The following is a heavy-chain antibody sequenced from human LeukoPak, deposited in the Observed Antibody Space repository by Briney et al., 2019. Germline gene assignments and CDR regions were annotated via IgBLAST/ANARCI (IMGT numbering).Heavy chain of an antibody. CDR3: ARAPPSIGQGVGYLDY. J-gene: IGHJ4*03. Sequence: TSSETLSLICTVSGGSLSSYYGSWIRQPPGKGLECIGYISDRGRTNYNLSLKSQFLISQDTSKNQFSRRLSSLTAADTAVYYGARAPPSIGQGVGYLDYCGQGTLVIASS. CDR1: GGSLSSYY. V-gene: IGHV4-59*01. D-gene: IGHD3-22*01. CDR2: ISDRGRT.